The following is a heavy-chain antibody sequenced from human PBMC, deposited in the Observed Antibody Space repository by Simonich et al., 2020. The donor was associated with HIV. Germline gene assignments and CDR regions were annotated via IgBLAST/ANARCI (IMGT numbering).Heavy chain of an antibody. D-gene: IGHD3-10*01. CDR1: GFTFDDYA. CDR3: AKGGISMVRGVMQFDY. J-gene: IGHJ4*02. CDR2: ISWNSGDI. V-gene: IGHV3-9*01. Sequence: GGGVVQPGRSLRLSCAASGFTFDDYAMHWVRQTPGKGLEWVSGISWNSGDIGYADSVKGRFTISRDTAKNSLYLQMNSLRAEDTALYYGAKGGISMVRGVMQFDYGGQGTLVTVSS.